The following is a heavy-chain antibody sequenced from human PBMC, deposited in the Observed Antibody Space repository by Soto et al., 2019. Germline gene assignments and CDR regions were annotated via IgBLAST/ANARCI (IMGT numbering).Heavy chain of an antibody. J-gene: IGHJ6*02. Sequence: ASVKVSCKASGYTFTSYGISWVRQAPGQGLEWMGWISAYNGNTNYAQKLQGRVTMTTDTSTSTAYMELRSLRSDDTAVYYCARDCSSTSCKRNYYYYGMDVWGQGTTVTVSS. CDR1: GYTFTSYG. D-gene: IGHD2-2*01. V-gene: IGHV1-18*04. CDR3: ARDCSSTSCKRNYYYYGMDV. CDR2: ISAYNGNT.